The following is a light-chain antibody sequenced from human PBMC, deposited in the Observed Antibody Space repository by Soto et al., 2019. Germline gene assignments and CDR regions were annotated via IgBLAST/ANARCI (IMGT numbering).Light chain of an antibody. J-gene: IGLJ1*01. Sequence: QSALTQPASVSGSPGQSITISCTGTSSDVGGYNYVSWYQQHPGKAPELMIYEVSNRPSGVPNRLSGSKSGNTASLTISGLQAEDEADYYCSSSTSRTIFVFGTGTKVTVL. V-gene: IGLV2-14*01. CDR3: SSSTSRTIFV. CDR2: EVS. CDR1: SSDVGGYNY.